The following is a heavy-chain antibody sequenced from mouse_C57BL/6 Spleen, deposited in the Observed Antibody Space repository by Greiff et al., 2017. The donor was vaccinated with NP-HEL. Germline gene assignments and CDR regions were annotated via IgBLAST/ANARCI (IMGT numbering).Heavy chain of an antibody. CDR2: INPGSGGT. CDR1: GYAFTHYL. J-gene: IGHJ2*01. CDR3: ARSDGGYYFDY. V-gene: IGHV1-54*01. Sequence: VQLQQSGAELVRPGTSVKVSCKASGYAFTHYLIEWVKQRPGQGLEWIGVINPGSGGTNYNEKFKGKATLTADKSSSTAYMQLSSLTSEDSAVYFCARSDGGYYFDYWGQGTTLTVSS. D-gene: IGHD1-1*01.